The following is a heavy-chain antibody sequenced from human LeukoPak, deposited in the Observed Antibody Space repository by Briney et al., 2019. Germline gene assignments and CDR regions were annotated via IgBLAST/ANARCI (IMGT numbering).Heavy chain of an antibody. CDR2: IYYSGST. Sequence: SQTLSLTCTVSGGSISSGDYYWSWIRQPPGKGLEWIGYIYYSGSTYYNPSLKSRVTISVDTSKNQFSLKLSPVTAADTAVYYCASAHRYCSSTSCPYYYYYYMDVWGKGTTVTVSS. CDR1: GGSISSGDYY. CDR3: ASAHRYCSSTSCPYYYYYYMDV. D-gene: IGHD2-2*01. J-gene: IGHJ6*03. V-gene: IGHV4-30-4*08.